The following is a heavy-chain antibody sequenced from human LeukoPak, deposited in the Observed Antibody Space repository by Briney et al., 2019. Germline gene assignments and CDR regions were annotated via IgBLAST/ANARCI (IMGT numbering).Heavy chain of an antibody. V-gene: IGHV4-39*01. CDR1: GVYFSSSGCY. D-gene: IGHD3-10*01. CDR3: ASLGASLECDSGSFPDY. CDR2: IFYTGNI. Sequence: SETLSLTCSVTGVYFSSSGCYWGWIRQPPGKGLEWIGSIFYTGNIYYNPSLKSRITISADTSKNQFSLELRFVTAADTAVYYCASLGASLECDSGSFPDYWGQGTLVTVSS. J-gene: IGHJ4*02.